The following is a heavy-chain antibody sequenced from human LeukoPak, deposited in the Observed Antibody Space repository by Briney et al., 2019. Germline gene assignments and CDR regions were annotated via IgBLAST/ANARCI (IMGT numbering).Heavy chain of an antibody. V-gene: IGHV1-18*01. D-gene: IGHD3-22*01. J-gene: IGHJ5*02. Sequence: ASVKVSCKASGYTFTSYGISWVRQAPGQGLEWMGWISAYNGNTNYAQKLQGRVTMTTDTSTSTAYMELRSLRSDDTAVYYRARDPTVIVVVGTNWFDPWGQGTLVTVSS. CDR1: GYTFTSYG. CDR3: ARDPTVIVVVGTNWFDP. CDR2: ISAYNGNT.